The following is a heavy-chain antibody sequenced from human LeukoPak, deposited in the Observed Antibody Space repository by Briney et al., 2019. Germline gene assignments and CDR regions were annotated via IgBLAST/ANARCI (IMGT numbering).Heavy chain of an antibody. CDR2: ISSSSSYI. CDR3: ARVGYYYDSSGYYYYFDY. J-gene: IGHJ4*02. Sequence: PGGSLRLSCAASGFTFSSYSMNWARQAPGKGLEWVSSISSSSSYIYYADSVKGRFTISRDNAKNSLYLQMNSLRAEDTAVYYCARVGYYYDSSGYYYYFDYWGQGTLVTVSS. V-gene: IGHV3-21*01. CDR1: GFTFSSYS. D-gene: IGHD3-22*01.